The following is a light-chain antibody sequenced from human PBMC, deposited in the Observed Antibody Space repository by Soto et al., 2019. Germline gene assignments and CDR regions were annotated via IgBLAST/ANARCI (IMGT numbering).Light chain of an antibody. Sequence: EIVMTQSPATLSVSPGERATLSCRASQGVSNNLAWYQQKPGQAPSLLIYGASIRAIDIPARFSGSGSGAEFTLTISSLQSEDFAVYYCQHYNNWPLTFGPGTKVDIK. V-gene: IGKV3-15*01. CDR3: QHYNNWPLT. CDR1: QGVSNN. J-gene: IGKJ3*01. CDR2: GAS.